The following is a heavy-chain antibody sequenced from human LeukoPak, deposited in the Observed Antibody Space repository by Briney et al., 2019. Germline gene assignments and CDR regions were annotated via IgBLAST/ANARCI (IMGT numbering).Heavy chain of an antibody. CDR3: ARSLGLMVYAFYYFDY. Sequence: GGSLRLSCAASGITFSNYAMSWVRQAPGKGLEWVSGISGSGGSTHYADSVKGRFTISRDNSKNTLYLQMNSLRAEDTAVYYCARSLGLMVYAFYYFDYWGQGTLLTVSS. D-gene: IGHD2-8*01. CDR1: GITFSNYA. J-gene: IGHJ4*02. CDR2: ISGSGGST. V-gene: IGHV3-23*01.